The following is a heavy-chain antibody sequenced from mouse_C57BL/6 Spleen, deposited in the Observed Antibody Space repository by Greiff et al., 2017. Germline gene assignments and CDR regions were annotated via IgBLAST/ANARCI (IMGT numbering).Heavy chain of an antibody. CDR1: GFTFSSYA. CDR3: TRDHYGSSYAMDY. D-gene: IGHD1-1*01. Sequence: EVMLVESGEGLVKPGGSLKLSCAASGFTFSSYAMSWVRQTPEKRLEWVAYISSGGDYIYYADTVKGRFTISRDNARNTLYLQVSSLKSEDTAMYYCTRDHYGSSYAMDYWGQGTSVTVSS. V-gene: IGHV5-9-1*02. J-gene: IGHJ4*01. CDR2: ISSGGDYI.